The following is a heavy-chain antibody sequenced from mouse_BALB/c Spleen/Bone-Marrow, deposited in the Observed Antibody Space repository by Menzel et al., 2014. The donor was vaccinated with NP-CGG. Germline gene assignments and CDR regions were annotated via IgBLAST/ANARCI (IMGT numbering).Heavy chain of an antibody. Sequence: QVQLQQSGAELVKPGASVKLSCKASGYTFTSYDINWVRRRPERGLEWIGWIFPGDGGTKCNEKFKGKATLTTDKSSSTAYMQLNRLTFEDSAVYFCARNYRYAWFAYWGQGTLVTVST. D-gene: IGHD2-14*01. J-gene: IGHJ3*01. CDR3: ARNYRYAWFAY. V-gene: IGHV1-85*01. CDR1: GYTFTSYD. CDR2: IFPGDGGT.